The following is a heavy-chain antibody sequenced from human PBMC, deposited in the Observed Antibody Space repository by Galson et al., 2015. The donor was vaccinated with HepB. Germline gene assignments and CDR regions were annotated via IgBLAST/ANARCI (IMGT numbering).Heavy chain of an antibody. CDR3: ARDLHLSGSNPYVGPDYFDS. J-gene: IGHJ4*02. V-gene: IGHV3-9*01. D-gene: IGHD3-10*01. Sequence: SLRLSCAASGFTFDDHAMHWVRQVPGKGLEWVSGTNWNGAATGYADSVRGRFTVSRDNANNYLFLQLNSLRPEDTALYYCARDLHLSGSNPYVGPDYFDSWGQGTLVTVSS. CDR1: GFTFDDHA. CDR2: TNWNGAAT.